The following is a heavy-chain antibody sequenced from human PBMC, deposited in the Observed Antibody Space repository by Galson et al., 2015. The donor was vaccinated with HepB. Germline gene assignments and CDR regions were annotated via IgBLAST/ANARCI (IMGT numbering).Heavy chain of an antibody. V-gene: IGHV2-5*02. Sequence: PALVKPTQTLTLTCNFSGFSLTTSGVGVAWVRQPPGRALEWLALIYWDDDRRYSPSLNGRLTITKDTAKNQVVLTMTDMDPVETGTYFCVHSLKYYDSLTGDYGGVTFDFWGQGTMFIGSA. CDR1: GFSLTTSGVG. CDR2: IYWDDDR. CDR3: VHSLKYYDSLTGDYGGVTFDF. D-gene: IGHD3-9*01. J-gene: IGHJ3*01.